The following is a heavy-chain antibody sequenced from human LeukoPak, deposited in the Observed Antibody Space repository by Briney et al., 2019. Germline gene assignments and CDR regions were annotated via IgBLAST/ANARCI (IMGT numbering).Heavy chain of an antibody. D-gene: IGHD4-23*01. Sequence: PSETLSLTCTVSGGSISSYYWSWIRQPPGKGLEWIGYIYHSGSTDYNPSIKSRVTISVDTSKSQFSLKLTSVTAADTAVYYCATLTTVVTAYYFDYWGQGTLDTVSS. J-gene: IGHJ4*02. CDR1: GGSISSYY. CDR3: ATLTTVVTAYYFDY. V-gene: IGHV4-4*09. CDR2: IYHSGST.